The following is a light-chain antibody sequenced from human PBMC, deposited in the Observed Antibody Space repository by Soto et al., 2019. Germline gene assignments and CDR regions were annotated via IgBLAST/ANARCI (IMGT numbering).Light chain of an antibody. V-gene: IGLV2-23*03. CDR2: EGS. J-gene: IGLJ2*01. CDR3: CSYAGSSTFV. CDR1: SSDVGSYNL. Sequence: QSALTQPASVSGSPGQSITISCTGTSSDVGSYNLVSWYQQHPGKAPKLMIYEGSKRPSGVSNRFSGSKSGNTASLTISGLQAEDEADYYCCSYAGSSTFVFGGGTKLT.